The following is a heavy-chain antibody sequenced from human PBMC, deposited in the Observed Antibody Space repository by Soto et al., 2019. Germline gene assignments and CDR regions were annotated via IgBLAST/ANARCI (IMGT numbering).Heavy chain of an antibody. CDR2: INPSGGST. CDR3: ARDRIVLVPAAPLAFLFDP. V-gene: IGHV1-46*01. CDR1: GYTFTSYY. J-gene: IGHJ5*02. D-gene: IGHD2-2*01. Sequence: GASVKVSCKASGYTFTSYYMHWVRQAPGQGLEWMGIINPSGGSTSYAQKFQGRVTMTRDTSTSTVYMELSSLRSEDTAVYYCARDRIVLVPAAPLAFLFDPWGQGTLVTVSS.